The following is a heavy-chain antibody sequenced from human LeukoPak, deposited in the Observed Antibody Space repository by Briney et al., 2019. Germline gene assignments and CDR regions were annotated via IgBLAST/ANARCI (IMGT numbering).Heavy chain of an antibody. Sequence: GGSLRLCCEASGFTFSSFAMHWVRQAPGKGLEWVALIPFDGIKTDYADSVKGRFTISRDNSKSMLYLELNSLRVEDTALYYCARGPGSTSWSFDYWGQGTLVTVSS. V-gene: IGHV3-30*03. D-gene: IGHD6-13*01. CDR1: GFTFSSFA. J-gene: IGHJ4*02. CDR2: IPFDGIKT. CDR3: ARGPGSTSWSFDY.